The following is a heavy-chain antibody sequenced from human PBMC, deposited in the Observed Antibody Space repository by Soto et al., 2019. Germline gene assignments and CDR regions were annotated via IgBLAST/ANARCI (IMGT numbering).Heavy chain of an antibody. V-gene: IGHV4-30-4*01. J-gene: IGHJ4*02. CDR2: IYYSGST. Sequence: SETLSLTCTVSGGSISSGDYYWSWIRQPPGKGLEWIGYIYYSGSTYYNPSLKSRVTISVDTSKNQFSLKLSSVTAADTAVYYCARTSLGPYYYDSSGYWFDYWGQGTLVTVSS. CDR3: ARTSLGPYYYDSSGYWFDY. CDR1: GGSISSGDYY. D-gene: IGHD3-22*01.